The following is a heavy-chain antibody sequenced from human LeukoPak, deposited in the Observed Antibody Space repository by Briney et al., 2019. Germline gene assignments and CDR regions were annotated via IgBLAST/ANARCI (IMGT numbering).Heavy chain of an antibody. D-gene: IGHD6-19*01. CDR1: GFTFSSYG. Sequence: GGSLRLSCAASGFTFSSYGMHWVRQAPGKGLEWVAVIWYDGSNKYYADSVKGRFTISRDNSKNTLYLQMNGLRAGDTAVYYCAREGRGSSGWYVDYWGQGTLVTVSS. CDR2: IWYDGSNK. CDR3: AREGRGSSGWYVDY. J-gene: IGHJ4*02. V-gene: IGHV3-33*01.